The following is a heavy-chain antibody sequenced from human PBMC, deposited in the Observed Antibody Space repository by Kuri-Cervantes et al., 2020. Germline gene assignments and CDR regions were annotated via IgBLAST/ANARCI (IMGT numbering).Heavy chain of an antibody. CDR1: GFTFSSYW. Sequence: GGSLRLSCAASGFTFSSYWMHWVRQAPGKGLVWVSRINSDGSSTSYADSVRGRFTISRDNAKNTLYLQMNSLRAEDTAGYYCASWFGELPVDYWGQGTLVTVSS. V-gene: IGHV3-74*01. J-gene: IGHJ4*02. D-gene: IGHD3-10*01. CDR2: INSDGSST. CDR3: ASWFGELPVDY.